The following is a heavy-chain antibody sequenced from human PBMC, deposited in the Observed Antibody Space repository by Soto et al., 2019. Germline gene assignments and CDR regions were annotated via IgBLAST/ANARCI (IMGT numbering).Heavy chain of an antibody. CDR3: AKDLPSYYYDSSGYTFDY. J-gene: IGHJ4*01. D-gene: IGHD3-22*01. CDR2: ISGSGGST. V-gene: IGHV3-23*01. CDR1: GFTFSSYA. Sequence: GGSLRLSCAASGFTFSSYAMSWVRQAPGKGLEWVSAISGSGGSTYYADSVKGRFTISRDNSKNTLYLQMNSLRAEDTAVYYCAKDLPSYYYDSSGYTFDYWGHGTLVTVSS.